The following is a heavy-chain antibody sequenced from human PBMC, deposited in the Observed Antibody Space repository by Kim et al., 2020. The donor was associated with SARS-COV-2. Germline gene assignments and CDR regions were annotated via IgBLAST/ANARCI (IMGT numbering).Heavy chain of an antibody. CDR1: GFTFSNYW. CDR2: IKQDGSKK. D-gene: IGHD2-15*01. V-gene: IGHV3-7*05. CDR3: ARYTACSGNSCYFYFES. Sequence: GGSLRLSCAASGFTFSNYWMNWVRQAPGKGLEWVANIKQDGSKKYYVDSVKGRFTISRDNAKNSLYLQMNSLRAEDTAVYYCARYTACSGNSCYFYFESWGQGTLVTVSS. J-gene: IGHJ4*02.